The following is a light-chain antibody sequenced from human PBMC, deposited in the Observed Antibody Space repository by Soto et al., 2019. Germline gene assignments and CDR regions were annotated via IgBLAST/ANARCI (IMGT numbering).Light chain of an antibody. Sequence: DIQMAQSPSTLSASVGDIDTISCRASQSINKWLAWYQHKPGKAPNLLIYEVSTLHSGVPSRFSGSGSGTEFTLTISSLQPDDFATYYCQHYNKYWTFGQGTKVDIK. CDR3: QHYNKYWT. V-gene: IGKV1-5*03. J-gene: IGKJ1*01. CDR2: EVS. CDR1: QSINKW.